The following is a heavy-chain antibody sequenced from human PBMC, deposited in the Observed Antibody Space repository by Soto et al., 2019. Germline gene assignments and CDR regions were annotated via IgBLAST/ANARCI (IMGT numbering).Heavy chain of an antibody. J-gene: IGHJ6*02. Sequence: GASVKVSCKASGYTFTSYGISWVRQAPGQGLEWMGWISAYNGNTNYAQKLQGRVTMTTDTSTSTAYMELRSLRSDDTAVYYCARDRYCSSTSCFNPRGGMDVWGQGTTVTVS. D-gene: IGHD2-2*01. CDR3: ARDRYCSSTSCFNPRGGMDV. CDR1: GYTFTSYG. V-gene: IGHV1-18*01. CDR2: ISAYNGNT.